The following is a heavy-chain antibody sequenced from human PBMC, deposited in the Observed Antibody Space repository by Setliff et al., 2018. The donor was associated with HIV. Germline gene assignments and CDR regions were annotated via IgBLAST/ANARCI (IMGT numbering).Heavy chain of an antibody. V-gene: IGHV4-59*01. Sequence: PSETLSLTCTVSGDSINNYYWSWIRQPPGKGLEWIAYVYSTGSTNSKSSLKSRVTISVDTSKNQFSLKLSSVTAADTAVYYCARVATGPESFDIWGQGTMVTVSS. J-gene: IGHJ3*02. CDR1: GDSINNYY. D-gene: IGHD1-1*01. CDR3: ARVATGPESFDI. CDR2: VYSTGST.